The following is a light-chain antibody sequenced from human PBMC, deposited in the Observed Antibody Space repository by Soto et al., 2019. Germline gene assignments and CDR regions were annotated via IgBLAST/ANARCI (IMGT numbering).Light chain of an antibody. CDR3: QQTYSSPRT. CDR1: QSIGRY. CDR2: AAS. V-gene: IGKV1-39*01. J-gene: IGKJ5*01. Sequence: QSPSPLSAPVGYRVTITCRAGQSIGRYLNWYQQKPGKAPKVLIYAASNLQSGVPSRFSGSGSGTDFNLTINSLQREDSATYYCQQTYSSPRTFGQGTRLE.